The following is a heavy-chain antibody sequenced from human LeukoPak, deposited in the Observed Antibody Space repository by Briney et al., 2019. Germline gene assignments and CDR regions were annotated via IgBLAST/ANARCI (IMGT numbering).Heavy chain of an antibody. D-gene: IGHD2-2*01. J-gene: IGHJ6*04. CDR3: AKTLGYCTTTSCVRGGVDV. CDR1: GFTFNNYA. CDR2: ISGSGGNT. V-gene: IGHV3-23*01. Sequence: GGSLRLSCAASGFTFNNYAMSWVRQAPVKGLEWVSGISGSGGNTYYADSVKGRFTISRDNSKNTLFLQMNSLTADDTAVFYCAKTLGYCTTTSCVRGGVDVWGKGTTVTVSS.